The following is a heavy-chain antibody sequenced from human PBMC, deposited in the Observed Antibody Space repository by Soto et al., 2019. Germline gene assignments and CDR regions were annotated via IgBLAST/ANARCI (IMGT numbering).Heavy chain of an antibody. Sequence: QVQLQQWGAGLLKPSETLSLTCAVYGGSFSGYYWTWIRQSPEKGLEWIGEVNHSGTTYYNPSLKTRVTISVHTPKNQFSLKMSSVTAADTAVYYCARREDTFDFWGQGMLVTVSS. CDR2: VNHSGTT. J-gene: IGHJ4*02. V-gene: IGHV4-34*01. CDR1: GGSFSGYY. CDR3: ARREDTFDF.